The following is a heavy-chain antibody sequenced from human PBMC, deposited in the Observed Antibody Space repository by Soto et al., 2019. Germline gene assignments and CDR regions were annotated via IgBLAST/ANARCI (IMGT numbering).Heavy chain of an antibody. V-gene: IGHV1-3*01. D-gene: IGHD2-21*02. CDR3: ARGGDSLDYYYYYMDG. J-gene: IGHJ6*03. CDR2: INAGNGNT. Sequence: ASVKVSCKASGYTFTSYAMHWVRQAPGQRLEWMGWINAGNGNTKYSQKFQGRVTITRDTSASTAYMELSSLRPEDTAVYYCARGGDSLDYYYYYMDGWGKGTTVTVSS. CDR1: GYTFTSYA.